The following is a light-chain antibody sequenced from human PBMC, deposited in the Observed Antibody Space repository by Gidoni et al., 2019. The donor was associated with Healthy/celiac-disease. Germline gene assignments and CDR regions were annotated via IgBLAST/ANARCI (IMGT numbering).Light chain of an antibody. CDR2: GNS. CDR3: QSYDSSLNWV. V-gene: IGLV1-40*01. CDR1: SSNIGAGYD. J-gene: IGLJ3*02. Sequence: QSVLTQPPSVSGAPGPGVTISCTGSSSNIGAGYDVHWYQQLPGTAPKLLIYGNSNRPSGVPDRFSGSKSGTSASLAITGLQAEDEADYYCQSYDSSLNWVFGGGTKLTVL.